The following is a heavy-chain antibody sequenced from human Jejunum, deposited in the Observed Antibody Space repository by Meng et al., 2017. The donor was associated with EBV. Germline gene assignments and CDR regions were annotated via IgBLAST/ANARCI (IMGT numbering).Heavy chain of an antibody. Sequence: QVLVVRSGAEVKKPGASVKVACKASGGTFSNYAFSWVRQAPGQGLEWMGGVIPIFATANCAQRFQGRVTITADKSTSTAYMELRSLRSEDTAVYYCARSSGGVVADDFDYWGQGTLVTVFS. V-gene: IGHV1-69*06. CDR1: GGTFSNYA. D-gene: IGHD3-16*02. CDR3: ARSSGGVVADDFDY. J-gene: IGHJ4*02. CDR2: VIPIFATA.